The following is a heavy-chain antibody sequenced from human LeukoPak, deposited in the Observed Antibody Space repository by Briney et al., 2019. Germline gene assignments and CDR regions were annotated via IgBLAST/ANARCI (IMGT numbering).Heavy chain of an antibody. Sequence: GGSLRLSCAASGFTFSYYWMSWVRQAPGKGLEWVANIKQDGSEKNYVDSVKGRFTISRDNANNLLYLQMDSLRAEDTAVYHCASTQTFDYWGQGTLVTV. CDR3: ASTQTFDY. J-gene: IGHJ4*02. V-gene: IGHV3-7*05. CDR2: IKQDGSEK. CDR1: GFTFSYYW.